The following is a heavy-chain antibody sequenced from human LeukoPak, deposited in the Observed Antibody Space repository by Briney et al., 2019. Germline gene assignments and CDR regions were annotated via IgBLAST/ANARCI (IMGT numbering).Heavy chain of an antibody. J-gene: IGHJ6*03. CDR3: ARVDSSSNKPYYYYYYMDV. V-gene: IGHV4-59*11. CDR2: IYYSGST. CDR1: GGSISSHY. Sequence: PSETLSLTCTVSGGSISSHYWSWIRQPPGKGLEWIGYIYYSGSTNYNPSLKSRVTISVDTSKNQFSLKLSSVTAADTAVYYCARVDSSSNKPYYYYYYMDVWGKGTTVTVSS. D-gene: IGHD6-13*01.